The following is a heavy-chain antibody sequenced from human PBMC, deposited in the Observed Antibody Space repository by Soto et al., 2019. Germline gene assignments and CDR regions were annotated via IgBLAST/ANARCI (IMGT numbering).Heavy chain of an antibody. J-gene: IGHJ4*02. Sequence: GGSLKISCKASGYMFTRDWIGWVRQMPVKGLEWMGIIQPRDSDTRYSPSFQGQVTISADKSTSTAYLQWSSLKASDTAMYFCARSXIGVAGPFDHWGQGLLVTVSS. CDR1: GYMFTRDW. D-gene: IGHD6-19*01. CDR2: IQPRDSDT. CDR3: ARSXIGVAGPFDH. V-gene: IGHV5-51*01.